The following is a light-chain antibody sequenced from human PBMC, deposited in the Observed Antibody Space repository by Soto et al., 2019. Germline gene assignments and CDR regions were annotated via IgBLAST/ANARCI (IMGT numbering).Light chain of an antibody. Sequence: QSVLAQPASVSGSPGQSIAISCTGTNSDVGNYNFVSWYQHHPGTAPKLMIFGVSNRPSGVSNRFSGSKSGNTASLIISGLQAEDEADYFCTSYTSSSTLRVFGTGTKVTVL. CDR3: TSYTSSSTLRV. CDR2: GVS. CDR1: NSDVGNYNF. V-gene: IGLV2-14*01. J-gene: IGLJ1*01.